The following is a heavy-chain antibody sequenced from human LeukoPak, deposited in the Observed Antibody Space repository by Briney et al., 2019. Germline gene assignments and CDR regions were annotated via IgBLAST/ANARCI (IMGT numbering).Heavy chain of an antibody. J-gene: IGHJ3*02. CDR1: GFTFSNYA. CDR3: ARVIAAAGAFDI. V-gene: IGHV3-21*01. CDR2: ISSSSSYI. D-gene: IGHD6-13*01. Sequence: SGGSLRLSCAASGFTFSNYAMIWVRQAPGKGLEWVSSISSSSSYIYYADSVKGRFTISRDNAKNSLYLQMNSLRAEDTAVYYCARVIAAAGAFDIWGQGTMVTVSS.